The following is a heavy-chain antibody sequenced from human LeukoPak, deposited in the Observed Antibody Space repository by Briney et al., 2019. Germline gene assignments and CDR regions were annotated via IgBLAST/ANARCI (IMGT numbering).Heavy chain of an antibody. Sequence: ASVKVSCKASGYTFTSYAMHWVRQAPGQRLEWMGWINAGNGNTKYSQKFQGGVTITRDTSASTAYMELSSLRSEDTAVYYCARDLGYSGYDTWDRDYWGQGTLVTVSS. V-gene: IGHV1-3*01. D-gene: IGHD5-12*01. J-gene: IGHJ4*02. CDR3: ARDLGYSGYDTWDRDY. CDR1: GYTFTSYA. CDR2: INAGNGNT.